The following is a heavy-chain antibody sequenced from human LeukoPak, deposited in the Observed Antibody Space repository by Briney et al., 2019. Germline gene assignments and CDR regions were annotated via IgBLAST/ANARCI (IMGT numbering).Heavy chain of an antibody. CDR2: ISGSSSYT. J-gene: IGHJ5*02. CDR1: GFTFSDYY. Sequence: GGSLRLSCVASGFTFSDYYMSWIRQAPGKGLEWVSYISGSSSYTNYADSVKGRFTISRDNAKNSLYLQMNSLRAEDTAVYYCARVGVDTPRNNWFDPWGQGTLVTVSS. D-gene: IGHD2-2*02. V-gene: IGHV3-11*06. CDR3: ARVGVDTPRNNWFDP.